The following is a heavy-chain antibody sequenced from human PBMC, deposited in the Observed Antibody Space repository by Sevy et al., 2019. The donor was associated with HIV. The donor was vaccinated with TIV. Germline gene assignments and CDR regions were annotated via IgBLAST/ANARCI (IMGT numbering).Heavy chain of an antibody. CDR2: IWNDGSNK. D-gene: IGHD3-22*01. CDR3: ARDPYYDSSGYSISYYYYGMDV. CDR1: GFTLSSYD. J-gene: IGHJ6*02. Sequence: GGSLRLSCAASGFTLSSYDMHWVRQAPGKGLEWVAVIWNDGSNKYYADSVKGRFTISRDNSKNTLYLQMNSLRAEDTAVYYCARDPYYDSSGYSISYYYYGMDVWGQETTVTVSS. V-gene: IGHV3-33*01.